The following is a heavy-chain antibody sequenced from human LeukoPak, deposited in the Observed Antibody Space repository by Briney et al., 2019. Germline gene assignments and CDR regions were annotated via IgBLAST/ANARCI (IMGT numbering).Heavy chain of an antibody. D-gene: IGHD5-24*01. CDR2: IWYDGSNK. CDR1: GFTFSSYG. V-gene: IGHV3-33*01. CDR3: ARFISRDGYNLGFVDFDY. Sequence: GRSLRLSCAASGFTFSSYGMHWVRQAPGKGLEWVAVIWYDGSNKYYADSVKGRFTISRDNSKNTLYLQMNSLRAEDTAVYYCARFISRDGYNLGFVDFDYWGQGTLVTVSS. J-gene: IGHJ4*02.